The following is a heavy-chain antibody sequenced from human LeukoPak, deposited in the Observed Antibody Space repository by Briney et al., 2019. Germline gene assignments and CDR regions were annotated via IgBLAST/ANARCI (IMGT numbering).Heavy chain of an antibody. CDR2: INHSAST. CDR3: AQTNYDYVWGSYRHPHWFDP. Sequence: SETVSLTCAVYGGSFSGYCRSWIRQPPGKGLEWIGEINHSASTNYNPSLKSRVTISVDTSKNQFSLKLSSVTAADTAVYYCAQTNYDYVWGSYRHPHWFDPWGQGTLVTVSS. V-gene: IGHV4-34*01. J-gene: IGHJ5*02. CDR1: GGSFSGYC. D-gene: IGHD3-16*02.